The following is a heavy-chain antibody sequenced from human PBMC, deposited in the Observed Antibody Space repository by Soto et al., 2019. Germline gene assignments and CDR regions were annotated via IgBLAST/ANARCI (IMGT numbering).Heavy chain of an antibody. CDR1: GYTXTSYA. V-gene: IGHV7-4-1*01. D-gene: IGHD6-13*01. Sequence: SXKVSFEASGYTXTSYAMHLVRQAPGQGLEWMGWINTNTGNPTYAQGFTGRFVFSLDTSVSTAYLQICSLKAEDTAVYYCARGRPRLGSSWAYANWFDPWGQGTLGTVS. CDR3: ARGRPRLGSSWAYANWFDP. CDR2: INTNTGNP. J-gene: IGHJ5*02.